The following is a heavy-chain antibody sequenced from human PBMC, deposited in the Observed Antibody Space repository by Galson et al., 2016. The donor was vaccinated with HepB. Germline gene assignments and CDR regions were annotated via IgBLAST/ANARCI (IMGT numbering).Heavy chain of an antibody. CDR1: GGPITNYL. V-gene: IGHV4-59*01. J-gene: IGHJ4*02. Sequence: SETLSLTCSVSGGPITNYLCTWIRQPPGKGLEWIASISSSGGPNYNPSLKDRVTISIDKSKNQFSLKMNSVTAADTAVYFCARIPWRPYDFGPDYWGQGTLVTVSS. D-gene: IGHD3-3*01. CDR3: ARIPWRPYDFGPDY. CDR2: ISSSGGP.